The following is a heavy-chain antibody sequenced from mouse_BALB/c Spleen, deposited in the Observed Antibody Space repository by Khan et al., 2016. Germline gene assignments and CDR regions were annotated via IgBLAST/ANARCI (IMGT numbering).Heavy chain of an antibody. CDR2: INTNTGEP. V-gene: IGHV9-3*02. CDR3: AEEYYGSNWFAY. Sequence: QIQLVQSGPELKKPGETVKISCKASGYTLTNYGMNWVKQAPGKGLKWMGWINTNTGEPTYAEEFKGRFAFSLETSARTAYLQINNLKNEDTATYFCAEEYYGSNWFAYWGQGTLVTVSA. J-gene: IGHJ3*01. CDR1: GYTLTNYG. D-gene: IGHD1-1*01.